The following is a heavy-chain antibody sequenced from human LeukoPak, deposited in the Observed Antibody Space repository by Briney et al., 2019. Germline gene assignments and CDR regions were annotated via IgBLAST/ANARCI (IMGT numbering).Heavy chain of an antibody. CDR1: GFTLSSYA. CDR2: ISSSGGGSAI. D-gene: IGHD6-6*01. J-gene: IGHJ4*02. V-gene: IGHV3-23*01. Sequence: GESLKLSCAASGFTLSSYAMNWVRRAPGKGLEWISAISSSGGGSAIFYADSVKGRFTISRDNSKNTLYLQMNSLSGEDTSVYYCARKSLAARGMDYWGQGSLVTVSS. CDR3: ARKSLAARGMDY.